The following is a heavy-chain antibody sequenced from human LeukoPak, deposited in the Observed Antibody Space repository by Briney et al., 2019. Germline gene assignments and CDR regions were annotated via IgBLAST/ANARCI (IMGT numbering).Heavy chain of an antibody. CDR3: ARWAATILHSFDI. CDR2: INHSGST. V-gene: IGHV4-34*01. J-gene: IGHJ3*02. D-gene: IGHD5-24*01. Sequence: SETPSLTCAVYGDSFNDYYWSWIRQPPGKGLEWIGEINHSGSTHYNPSLKSRVTISVDTSKNQFSLKLSSVTAADTAVYYCARWAATILHSFDIWGQGTVVTVSS. CDR1: GDSFNDYY.